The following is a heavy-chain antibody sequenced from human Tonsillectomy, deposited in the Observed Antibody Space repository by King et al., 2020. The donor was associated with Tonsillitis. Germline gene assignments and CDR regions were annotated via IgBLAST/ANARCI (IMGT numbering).Heavy chain of an antibody. V-gene: IGHV1-8*02. J-gene: IGHJ6*02. CDR3: ARGLGYCSGGRCYYYYGMDA. CDR2: MNPNSGNT. Sequence: QLVQSGAEVKKPGASVKVSCKASGYTFTTYDINWVRQASGQGLEWMGWMNPNSGNTGYAQKFQGRVTMTRNTSISTAYMELSSLRSEDTAVYYCARGLGYCSGGRCYYYYGMDAWGQGTTVTVAS. D-gene: IGHD2-15*01. CDR1: GYTFTTYD.